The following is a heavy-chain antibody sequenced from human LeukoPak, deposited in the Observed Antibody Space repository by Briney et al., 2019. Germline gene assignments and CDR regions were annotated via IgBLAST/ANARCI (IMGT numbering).Heavy chain of an antibody. CDR2: ISAYNGNT. CDR1: GYTFTSYG. CDR3: ARDPRYYYGSGSYSGVYY. D-gene: IGHD3-10*01. Sequence: ASVKVSCKASGYTFTSYGISWVRQAPGQGLEWMGWISAYNGNTNYAQKLQGRVTMTTDTSTSTAYMELRSLRSDDTAVYYCARDPRYYYGSGSYSGVYYWGQGTLVTVSS. V-gene: IGHV1-18*01. J-gene: IGHJ4*02.